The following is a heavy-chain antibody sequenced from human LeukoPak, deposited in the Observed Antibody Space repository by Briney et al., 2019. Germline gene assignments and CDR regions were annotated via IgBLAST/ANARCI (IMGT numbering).Heavy chain of an antibody. D-gene: IGHD6-19*01. CDR1: GGSFSDYY. V-gene: IGHV4-34*01. Sequence: SETLSLTCAVYGGSFSDYYWNWIRQPPGKGLEWIGEIDHRGRIKYNPSLKSRVTISVDTSKNQFSLKLSSVTAADTAVYYCARRYSSGFDYWGQGTLVTVSS. CDR3: ARRYSSGFDY. J-gene: IGHJ4*02. CDR2: IDHRGRI.